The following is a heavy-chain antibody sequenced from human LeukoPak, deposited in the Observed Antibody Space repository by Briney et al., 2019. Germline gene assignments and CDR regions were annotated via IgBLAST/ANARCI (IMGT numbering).Heavy chain of an antibody. CDR2: INHSGST. CDR1: GGSFSGYY. V-gene: IGHV4-34*01. Sequence: SETLSLTCAVYGGSFSGYYWSWIRQPPGKGLEWIGEINHSGSTNYNPSLKSRVTISVVTSKNQFSLKLSSVTAADTAVYYCASLAAAAPFDYWGQGTLVTVSS. CDR3: ASLAAAAPFDY. J-gene: IGHJ4*02. D-gene: IGHD6-13*01.